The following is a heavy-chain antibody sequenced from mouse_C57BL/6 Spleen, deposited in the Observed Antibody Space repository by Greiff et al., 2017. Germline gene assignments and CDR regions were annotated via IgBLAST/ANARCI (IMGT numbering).Heavy chain of an antibody. D-gene: IGHD1-3*01. CDR3: ARWDNYVGVDY. Sequence: QVHVKQSGPELVKPGVSVKISCKASGYAFSSSWMNWVKQRPGKGLEWIGRIYPGDGDTNYKGKFKGKATLTADKSSSTAYMQLSSLTSEESAVYFCARWDNYVGVDYWGQGTSVTVSS. J-gene: IGHJ4*01. CDR1: GYAFSSSW. CDR2: IYPGDGDT. V-gene: IGHV1-82*01.